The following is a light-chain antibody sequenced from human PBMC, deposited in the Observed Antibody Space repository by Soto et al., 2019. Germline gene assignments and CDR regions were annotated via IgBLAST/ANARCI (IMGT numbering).Light chain of an antibody. CDR2: DAS. Sequence: EIVLTQSPATLSLSPGERATLSCRASQGVTTYLAWYQQKPGQAPRLLIYDASDRATGIPARFSGSGSGTDFTLTISSLEPEDFAVYYCQQRYRWPLTFGGGTKVDIK. CDR3: QQRYRWPLT. CDR1: QGVTTY. J-gene: IGKJ4*01. V-gene: IGKV3-11*01.